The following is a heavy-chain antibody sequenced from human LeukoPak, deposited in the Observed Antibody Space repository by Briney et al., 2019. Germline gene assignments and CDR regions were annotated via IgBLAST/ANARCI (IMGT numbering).Heavy chain of an antibody. D-gene: IGHD6-19*01. CDR2: ISYDGSNK. CDR1: GFTFSSYG. V-gene: IGHV3-30*18. CDR3: AKGVAGTPYYYYGMDV. Sequence: GRSLRLSCAASGFTFSSYGMHWVRQAPGKGLEWAAVISYDGSNKYYADSVKGRFTISRDNSKNTLYLQMNSLRAEDTAVYYCAKGVAGTPYYYYGMDVWGQGTTVTVSS. J-gene: IGHJ6*02.